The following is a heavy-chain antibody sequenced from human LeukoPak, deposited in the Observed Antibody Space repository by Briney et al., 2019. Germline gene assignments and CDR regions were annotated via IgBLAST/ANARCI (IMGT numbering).Heavy chain of an antibody. D-gene: IGHD1-26*01. CDR1: GGTFSSYA. CDR3: ARVSRVGGAIDY. V-gene: IGHV1-69*13. Sequence: SVKVSCKTSGGTFSSYAISWVRQAPGQGLEWMGGIIPIFGTANYAQKFQGRVTITADESTSTAYMELSSLRSEDTAVYYCARVSRVGGAIDYWGQGTLVTVSS. J-gene: IGHJ4*02. CDR2: IIPIFGTA.